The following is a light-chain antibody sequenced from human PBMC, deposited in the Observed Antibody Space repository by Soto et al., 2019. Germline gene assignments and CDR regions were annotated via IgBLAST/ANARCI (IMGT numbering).Light chain of an antibody. CDR2: GAS. CDR3: QQYGSSPL. V-gene: IGKV3-20*01. CDR1: QSVSSSY. Sequence: IVLTHSPGTLSLYPGERATLSCRASQSVSSSYLAWYQQKPGQAPRLLIYGASSRATGIPDRFSGSGSGTDFTLTISRLEPEDFAVYYCQQYGSSPLFGQGTRLEIK. J-gene: IGKJ5*01.